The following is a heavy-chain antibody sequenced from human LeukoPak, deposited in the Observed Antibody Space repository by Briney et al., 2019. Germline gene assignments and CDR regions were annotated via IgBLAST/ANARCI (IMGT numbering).Heavy chain of an antibody. CDR1: GGSFSGYY. Sequence: SETLSLTCAVSGGSFSGYYWTWIRQPPGKGLEWIGEINHSGSANYNPSLKSRVTISLDTSKNQFSLKLSSVTAADTAVYYCARALGDYTIFGVVIISGAYMDVWGQGTTVTVSS. V-gene: IGHV4-34*01. J-gene: IGHJ6*02. CDR3: ARALGDYTIFGVVIISGAYMDV. D-gene: IGHD3-3*01. CDR2: INHSGSA.